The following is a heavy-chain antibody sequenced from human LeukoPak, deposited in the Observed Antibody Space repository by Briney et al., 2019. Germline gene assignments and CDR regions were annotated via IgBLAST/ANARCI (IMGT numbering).Heavy chain of an antibody. CDR1: GGTFSSYS. CDR2: IIPIFDTA. V-gene: IGHV1-69*13. CDR3: ARISLGAIWGYYYGMDV. D-gene: IGHD1-26*01. J-gene: IGHJ6*02. Sequence: ASVKVSCKASGGTFSSYSISWVRQAPGQGLEWMGGIIPIFDTAGYAQKFQGRVTITADESTSTAYMELSSLRSEDTAVFYCARISLGAIWGYYYGMDVWGQGTTVTVSS.